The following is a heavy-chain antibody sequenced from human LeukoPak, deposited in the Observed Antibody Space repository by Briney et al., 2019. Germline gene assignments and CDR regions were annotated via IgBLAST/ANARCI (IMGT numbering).Heavy chain of an antibody. J-gene: IGHJ5*02. CDR3: ARRGGAALASEEWFDP. CDR2: INHSGST. Sequence: SETLSLTCAVYGGSFSGYYWSWIRQPPGKGLEWIGEINHSGSTNYNPSLKSRVTISVDTSKNQFSLKLSSVTAADTAVYYCARRGGAALASEEWFDPWGQGTLVTVSS. V-gene: IGHV4-34*01. D-gene: IGHD3-10*01. CDR1: GGSFSGYY.